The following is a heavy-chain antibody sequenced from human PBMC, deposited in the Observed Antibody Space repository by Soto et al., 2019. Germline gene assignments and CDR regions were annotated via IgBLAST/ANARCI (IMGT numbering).Heavy chain of an antibody. CDR2: INAYNGNT. D-gene: IGHD5-18*01. J-gene: IGHJ4*02. CDR3: ARDQAMAQFDY. Sequence: QVQLVQSGAEVKKPGASVKVSCKASGYTFTSYGISWVRQAPGQGLEWMGWINAYNGNTKYAQKLQGRGTMTTDTSTSTAYMELRSLSSDDTAVYSCARDQAMAQFDYWGQGTLVTVSS. V-gene: IGHV1-18*01. CDR1: GYTFTSYG.